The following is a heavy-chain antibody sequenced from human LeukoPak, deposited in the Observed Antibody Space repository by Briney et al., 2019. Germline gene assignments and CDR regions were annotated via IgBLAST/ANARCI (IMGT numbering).Heavy chain of an antibody. D-gene: IGHD3-16*01. J-gene: IGHJ4*02. CDR1: GYTFTSYR. CDR2: TDPSSGDA. Sequence: GASVKVSCKASGYTFTSYRITWVRQSTGQGLEWMGWTDPSSGDAGFAPKFQGRVTMTRDTSISTAYMEVSKLRFEDTAVYYCARVDVAMITGDFDYWGQGTRVIVSS. V-gene: IGHV1-8*02. CDR3: ARVDVAMITGDFDY.